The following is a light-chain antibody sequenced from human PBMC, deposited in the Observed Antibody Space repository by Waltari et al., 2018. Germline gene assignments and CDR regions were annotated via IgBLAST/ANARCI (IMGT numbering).Light chain of an antibody. CDR2: AAS. CDR1: QVISIY. V-gene: IGKV1-27*01. CDR3: QNYNSVPLT. Sequence: DIQMTQSPSSLSASVGDRVTITCRASQVISIYLAWYQQKQGKVPKLLIYAASTLQSGAPSRFIGSVSGTAFTLTISRLQPEDVATYYCQNYNSVPLTFGGGTKVEIK. J-gene: IGKJ4*01.